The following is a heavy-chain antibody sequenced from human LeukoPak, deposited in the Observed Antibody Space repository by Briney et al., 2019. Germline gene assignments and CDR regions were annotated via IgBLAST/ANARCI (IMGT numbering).Heavy chain of an antibody. CDR3: ARDPYCVTIGCHNLSPHYYYYMDV. V-gene: IGHV3-21*01. CDR1: GFTFSSYE. CDR2: ISSSSDNV. J-gene: IGHJ6*03. Sequence: GRSLRLSCAASGFTFSSYEMNWVREAPGKGGEWVSSISSSSDNVYYADPVKGRFTFSRDNAQNSLYLQMNSLGAEDTAVYYCARDPYCVTIGCHNLSPHYYYYMDVWGKGTTVTISS. D-gene: IGHD2-21*01.